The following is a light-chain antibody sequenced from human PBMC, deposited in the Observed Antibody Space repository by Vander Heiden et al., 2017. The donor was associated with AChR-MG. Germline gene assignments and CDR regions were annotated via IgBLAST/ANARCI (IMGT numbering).Light chain of an antibody. CDR1: QSVSSNY. Sequence: EIVLTQSPGTLSLSPGERATLSCRASQSVSSNYLAWDQQKPGQAPRLLIYGASSRATGIPARFSGSGSGTDFTLTISRLEPEDFAVYYGQQYFMTFGQGTKVEIK. V-gene: IGKV3-20*01. CDR2: GAS. J-gene: IGKJ1*01. CDR3: QQYFMT.